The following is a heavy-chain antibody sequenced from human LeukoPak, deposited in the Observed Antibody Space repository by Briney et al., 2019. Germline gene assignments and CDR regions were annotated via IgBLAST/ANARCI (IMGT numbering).Heavy chain of an antibody. J-gene: IGHJ4*02. Sequence: GGSLRLSCAASGFTVSSNYMSWVRQAPGKGLEWVSVIYSGGSTYYADSVKGRFTISRDNSKNTLYLQMNSLRAKDTAVYYCARGPPRTYYYDSSGYLLDYWGQGTLVTVSS. V-gene: IGHV3-53*01. CDR2: IYSGGST. D-gene: IGHD3-22*01. CDR3: ARGPPRTYYYDSSGYLLDY. CDR1: GFTVSSNY.